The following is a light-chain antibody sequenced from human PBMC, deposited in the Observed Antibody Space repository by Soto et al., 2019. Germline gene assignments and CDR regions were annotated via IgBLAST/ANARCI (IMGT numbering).Light chain of an antibody. J-gene: IGKJ1*01. Sequence: IVRTQSPATLSVSPGERATLYCRASQSVSSNLAWYQQKPGQAPRLLIYVASTRATGVSARFSGSGSGTDFALTIRSLQSEDVAVYYDQQYNNWPHPFGQGTKGEIK. V-gene: IGKV3-15*01. CDR1: QSVSSN. CDR3: QQYNNWPHP. CDR2: VAS.